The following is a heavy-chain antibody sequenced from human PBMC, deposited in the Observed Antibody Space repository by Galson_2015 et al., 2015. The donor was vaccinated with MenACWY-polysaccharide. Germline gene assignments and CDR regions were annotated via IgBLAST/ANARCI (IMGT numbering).Heavy chain of an antibody. D-gene: IGHD6-13*01. J-gene: IGHJ4*02. V-gene: IGHV3-23*01. CDR1: GFSFSTYG. Sequence: SLRLSCAASGFSFSTYGMTWVRQAPGRGLEWVSGSGSGGGLYYADSVKGRFTVSRDHSKNTLYLQMNNLRAEDTAVYYCAKVGPRSSWTLGLDYWGQGTLVTVSS. CDR2: SGSGGGL. CDR3: AKVGPRSSWTLGLDY.